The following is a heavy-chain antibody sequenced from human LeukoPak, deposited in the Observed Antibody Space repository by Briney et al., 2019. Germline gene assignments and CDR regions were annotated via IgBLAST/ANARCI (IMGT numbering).Heavy chain of an antibody. J-gene: IGHJ3*02. Sequence: SETLSLTCTVSGGSINSYYWSWIRQPPGKGLEWIGYIYNSETINYNPSLTSRVTISLGTSKNQVSLKLTSVTAADTAVYYCVRVGGASSILSAFDIWGQGAMVTVSS. CDR1: GGSINSYY. CDR2: IYNSETI. V-gene: IGHV4-59*01. D-gene: IGHD6-6*01. CDR3: VRVGGASSILSAFDI.